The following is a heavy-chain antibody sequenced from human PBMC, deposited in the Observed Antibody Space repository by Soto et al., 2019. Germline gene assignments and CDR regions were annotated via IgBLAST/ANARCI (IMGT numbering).Heavy chain of an antibody. CDR2: FSGGGDTT. Sequence: EVQLLESGGGLVQPGGSLRLSCAASGFTFNNYALTWFRQVPGKGLEWVSAFSGGGDTTSYADSVKGRFTVSRDGSKNTLYLQMSSLRAEDTALYYCAKGRGGSGSLTPRVDFWGQGTLVTVSS. D-gene: IGHD3-10*01. CDR3: AKGRGGSGSLTPRVDF. V-gene: IGHV3-23*01. CDR1: GFTFNNYA. J-gene: IGHJ4*02.